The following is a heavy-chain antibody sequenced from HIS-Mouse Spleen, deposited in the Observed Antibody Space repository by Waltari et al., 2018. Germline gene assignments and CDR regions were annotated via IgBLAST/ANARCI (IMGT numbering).Heavy chain of an antibody. CDR3: ARDPRWNDGIDY. CDR1: GASISSISYY. CDR2: IYYSGST. Sequence: QLQLQESGPGLVKPSETLSLTCTVPGASISSISYYWGWIGQPPGKGLEWIGSIYYSGSTYYNPSLKSRVTISVDTSKNQFSLKRSSVTAADTAVYYCARDPRWNDGIDYWGQGTLVTVSS. D-gene: IGHD1-1*01. V-gene: IGHV4-39*07. J-gene: IGHJ4*02.